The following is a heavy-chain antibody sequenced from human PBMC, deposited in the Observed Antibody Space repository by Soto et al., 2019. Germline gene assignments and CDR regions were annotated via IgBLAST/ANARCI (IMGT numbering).Heavy chain of an antibody. V-gene: IGHV6-1*01. D-gene: IGHD6-19*01. J-gene: IGHJ4*02. CDR2: TYYRSKWYS. CDR3: ARGSYYSGWV. CDR1: GDSVSSTSTA. Sequence: SQTLSLTCAISGDSVSSTSTAWICIIHSPSRFLEWLGRTYYRSKWYSDYAVSVKSRITINPDTSKNQFSLQLNSVTPEDTAVYYCARGSYYSGWVWGQGTLVTVSS.